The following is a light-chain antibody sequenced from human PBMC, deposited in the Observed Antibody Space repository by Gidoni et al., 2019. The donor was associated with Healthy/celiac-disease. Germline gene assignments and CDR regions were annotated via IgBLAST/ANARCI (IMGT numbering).Light chain of an antibody. V-gene: IGLV3-21*02. Sequence: SYVLTQPPSASLDPGQTARITCGGNNTGSKSVHWYQQKPGQAPVLVVYDDSDRPSGIPERFSGSNSGNTATLTISRVEAGDEADYYCQVWDSSSDHVVFGGGTKLTVL. CDR2: DDS. CDR3: QVWDSSSDHVV. CDR1: NTGSKS. J-gene: IGLJ2*01.